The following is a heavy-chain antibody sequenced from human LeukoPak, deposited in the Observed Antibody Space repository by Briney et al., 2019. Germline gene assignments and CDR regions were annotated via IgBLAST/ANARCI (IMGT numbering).Heavy chain of an antibody. CDR1: GGSISSYY. J-gene: IGHJ3*02. CDR2: FYSGGST. D-gene: IGHD4-17*01. V-gene: IGHV4-4*07. CDR3: ARDLVTVTKGFDI. Sequence: PSETLSLTCTVSGGSISSYYWSWIRQPAGKGLEWIGRFYSGGSTDYNPSLKSRVTMSVDTSKNQFSLKLSSVTAADTAVYYCARDLVTVTKGFDIWGLGTMVSVSS.